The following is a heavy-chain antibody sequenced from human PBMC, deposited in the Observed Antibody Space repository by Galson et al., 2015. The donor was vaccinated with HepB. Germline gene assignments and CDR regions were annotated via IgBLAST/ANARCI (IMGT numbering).Heavy chain of an antibody. Sequence: TLSLTCVVSSGSFSGYYWSWIRQSPGKGLEWIGYTFSSGITNYNPSLTSRLTISLDTSKNQFSLKLSSVTAADTAIYYCARGRITRGLDVWGQGTTVTVSS. CDR3: ARGRITRGLDV. D-gene: IGHD3-3*01. CDR1: SGSFSGYY. J-gene: IGHJ6*02. CDR2: TFSSGIT. V-gene: IGHV4-59*01.